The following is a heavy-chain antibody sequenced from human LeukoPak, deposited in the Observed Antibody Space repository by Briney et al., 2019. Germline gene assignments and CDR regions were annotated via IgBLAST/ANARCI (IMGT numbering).Heavy chain of an antibody. CDR2: INPNSGGT. D-gene: IGHD3-3*01. V-gene: IGHV1-2*02. J-gene: IGHJ4*02. Sequence: ASVKVSCKASGYTFTGYYMHWVRQAPGQGLEWMGWINPNSGGTNYAQKFQGRVTMTRDTSISTAYMELSRLRSDDPAVYYCARDPLFPYYFDYWGQGTLVTVSS. CDR1: GYTFTGYY. CDR3: ARDPLFPYYFDY.